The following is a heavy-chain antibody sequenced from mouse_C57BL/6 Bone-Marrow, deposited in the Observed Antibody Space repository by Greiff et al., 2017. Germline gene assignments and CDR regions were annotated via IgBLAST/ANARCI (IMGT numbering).Heavy chain of an antibody. J-gene: IGHJ4*01. D-gene: IGHD1-1*01. CDR3: TRPRATVVAPYAMDY. CDR1: GYTFTDYE. Sequence: VQLQQSGAELVRPGASVTLSCKASGYTFTDYELHWVKQTPVHGLEWIGAIDPETGGTAYNQKFKGKAILTADKSSSTAYMELRSLTSEDSAVYYCTRPRATVVAPYAMDYWGQGTSVTVSS. CDR2: IDPETGGT. V-gene: IGHV1-15*01.